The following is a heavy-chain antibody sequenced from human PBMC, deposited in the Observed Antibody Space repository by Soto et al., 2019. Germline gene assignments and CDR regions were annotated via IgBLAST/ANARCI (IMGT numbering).Heavy chain of an antibody. V-gene: IGHV5-51*01. J-gene: IGHJ4*02. CDR2: IYPGDSET. CDR3: ARLVGAYDSYFDH. Sequence: ESLELSCKGYGYEFSRTWIAWVRQLPGKGLDWLGIIYPGDSETRYSPSFRGQVTFSVDMSISTAYLQWSSLKTSDIAIYYCARLVGAYDSYFDHWGQGTRVTVSS. CDR1: GYEFSRTW. D-gene: IGHD5-12*01.